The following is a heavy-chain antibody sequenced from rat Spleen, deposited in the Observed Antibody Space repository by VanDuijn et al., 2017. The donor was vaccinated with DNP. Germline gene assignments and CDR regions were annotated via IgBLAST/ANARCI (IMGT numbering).Heavy chain of an antibody. CDR1: KFTFSDYN. CDR2: IHSDGSST. J-gene: IGHJ3*01. Sequence: EVQLVESGGGLVQPGRSLKLSCAASKFTFSDYNMAWVRQAPKRGLEWITTIHSDGSSTYYRDSVRGRFTFSRDNAENTLYLQMNSLRSEDTATYYCVREGGTTWFAYWGQGTLVTVSS. V-gene: IGHV5-7*01. CDR3: VREGGTTWFAY. D-gene: IGHD1-5*01.